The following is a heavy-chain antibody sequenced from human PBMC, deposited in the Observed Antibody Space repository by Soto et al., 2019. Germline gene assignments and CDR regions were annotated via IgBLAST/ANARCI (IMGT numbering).Heavy chain of an antibody. J-gene: IGHJ4*02. CDR3: AKDPVVGATTNPYFDY. Sequence: GGSLRLSCAASGFTFSSYAMSWVRRAPGKGLEWVSAISGSVGSTYYADSVKGRFTISRDNSKNTLYLQMNSLRAEDTAVYYCAKDPVVGATTNPYFDYWGQGTLVTVSS. CDR2: ISGSVGST. CDR1: GFTFSSYA. V-gene: IGHV3-23*01. D-gene: IGHD1-26*01.